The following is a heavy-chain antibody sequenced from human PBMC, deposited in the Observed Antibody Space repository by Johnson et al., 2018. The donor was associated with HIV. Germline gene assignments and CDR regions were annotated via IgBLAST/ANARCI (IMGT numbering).Heavy chain of an antibody. CDR2: IYSGGTT. J-gene: IGHJ3*02. CDR3: ARAYTYGAFDI. D-gene: IGHD5-18*01. CDR1: GFTFSSYG. Sequence: VQLVESGGGLVQPGGSLRLSCVASGFTFSSYGIHWVRQAPGKGLEWVAIIYSGGTTYHADSVKGRFIISRDNSKSTLYLQMTSRRAEDTAVYYCARAYTYGAFDIWGQGTMVTVSS. V-gene: IGHV3-66*01.